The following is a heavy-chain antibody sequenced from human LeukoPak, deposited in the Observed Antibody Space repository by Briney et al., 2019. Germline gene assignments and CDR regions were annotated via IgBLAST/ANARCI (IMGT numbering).Heavy chain of an antibody. CDR3: IRESNYYDSSTSPGYFDL. D-gene: IGHD3-22*01. J-gene: IGHJ2*01. V-gene: IGHV3-13*04. CDR2: IDTAGGT. Sequence: GGSLRLSCAASGFTFSTYDMHWVRQAAGKGLEWVSAIDTAGGTYYPGSVKGRFTISREYTKNSLYLQMNSLRAGDTAVYYCIRESNYYDSSTSPGYFDLWGRGTLVTVSS. CDR1: GFTFSTYD.